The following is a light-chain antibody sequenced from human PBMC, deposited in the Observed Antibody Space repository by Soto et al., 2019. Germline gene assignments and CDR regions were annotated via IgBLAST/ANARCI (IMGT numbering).Light chain of an antibody. CDR3: SSYAVNNNLGV. CDR1: SSDVGGYNY. CDR2: DVS. J-gene: IGLJ2*01. Sequence: QSALTQPPSASGSPGQSVTISCTGTSSDVGGYNYVSWYQQHPGKAPKLMIYDVSKRPPGVPDRFSGSKSGNTASLTVSGLQAEDEADYYCSSYAVNNNLGVFGGGTKLTVL. V-gene: IGLV2-8*01.